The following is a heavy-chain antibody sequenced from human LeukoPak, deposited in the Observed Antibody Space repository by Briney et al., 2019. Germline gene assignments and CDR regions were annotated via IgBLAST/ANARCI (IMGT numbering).Heavy chain of an antibody. CDR3: TTDPALIFVVVVAATKLFDD. J-gene: IGHJ4*02. D-gene: IGHD2-15*01. V-gene: IGHV3-15*01. CDR1: GFPFSNVW. CDR2: IKSKADGGAT. Sequence: GVSLTLPCAAWGFPFSNVWMRWVRQAPGKGLEWVGRIKSKADGGATDYAAPVKGRFTISRDESKNTLYLQMNSLKTEDTAVYCCTTDPALIFVVVVAATKLFDDGGQGTLVTVSS.